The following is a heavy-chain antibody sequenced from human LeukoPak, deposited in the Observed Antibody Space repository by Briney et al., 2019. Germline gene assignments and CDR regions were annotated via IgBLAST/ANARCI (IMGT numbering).Heavy chain of an antibody. D-gene: IGHD6-19*01. CDR3: ARIPGYSSGWYLIDAFDI. CDR2: IYYSGST. Sequence: SETLSLTCTVSGGSISSYYWSWIRQPPGKGLEWIGHIYYSGSTNYNPSLKSRVTISVDTSKNQFSLKLSSVTAADTAVYYCARIPGYSSGWYLIDAFDIWGQGTMVTVSS. V-gene: IGHV4-59*08. CDR1: GGSISSYY. J-gene: IGHJ3*02.